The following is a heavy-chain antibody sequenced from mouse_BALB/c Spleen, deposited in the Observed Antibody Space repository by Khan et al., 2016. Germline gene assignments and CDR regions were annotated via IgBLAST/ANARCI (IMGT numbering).Heavy chain of an antibody. CDR2: IYPGDGDT. CDR1: GYAFSSSW. Sequence: QVQLQQSGPELVKPGASVKISCKASGYAFSSSWMNWVKQRPGQGLEWIGRIYPGDGDTNYNGKFKGKATLTADTSSSTAYMQLSSLTSVGSAFYFCASGNYWFAYWGQGTLVTVSA. CDR3: ASGNYWFAY. D-gene: IGHD2-1*01. V-gene: IGHV1-82*01. J-gene: IGHJ3*01.